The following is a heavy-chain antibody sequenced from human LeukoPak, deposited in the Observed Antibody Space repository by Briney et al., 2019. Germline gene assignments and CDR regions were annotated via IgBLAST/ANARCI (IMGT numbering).Heavy chain of an antibody. CDR3: ARDLVVGSTEIDY. CDR2: ISYDGRNK. J-gene: IGHJ4*02. V-gene: IGHV3-30*14. Sequence: PGGSLRLSCAASGLTFSSYAMHWVRQDPGKGMEWVAVISYDGRNKYYADSVKGLFTISRDNSKNALYLQMNSLRAEDTAVYYCARDLVVGSTEIDYWGQGTLVTVSS. D-gene: IGHD1-26*01. CDR1: GLTFSSYA.